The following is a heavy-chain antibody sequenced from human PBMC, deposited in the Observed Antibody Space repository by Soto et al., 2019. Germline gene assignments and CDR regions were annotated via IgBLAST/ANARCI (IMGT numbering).Heavy chain of an antibody. J-gene: IGHJ4*02. Sequence: QVNLVQSGAEVKKPGASVKVSCKGSGYAFTTYGITWVRQAPGQGLEWMGWISAHNGNTNSAQKLQGRVTVTRDTSTSTAYMELSRLRSDHTAVYYCARGTYGDYWGQGALVTVSS. V-gene: IGHV1-18*01. CDR2: ISAHNGNT. CDR3: ARGTYGDY. D-gene: IGHD4-17*01. CDR1: GYAFTTYG.